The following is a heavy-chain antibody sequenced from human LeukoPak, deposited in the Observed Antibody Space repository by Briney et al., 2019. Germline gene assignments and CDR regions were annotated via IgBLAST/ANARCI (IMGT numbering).Heavy chain of an antibody. J-gene: IGHJ4*02. CDR3: ARVGLVIAAAGTVGYYFDY. Sequence: SQTLSLTCTVSGGSISGGDYYWSWIRQPPGKGLEWIGYIYYSGSTYYNPSLKSRVTISVDTSKNQFSLKLSSVTAADTAVYYCARVGLVIAAAGTVGYYFDYWGQGTLVTVSS. CDR2: IYYSGST. V-gene: IGHV4-30-4*01. CDR1: GGSISGGDYY. D-gene: IGHD6-13*01.